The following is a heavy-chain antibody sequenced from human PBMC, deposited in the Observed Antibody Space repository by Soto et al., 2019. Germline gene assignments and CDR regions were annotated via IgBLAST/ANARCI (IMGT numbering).Heavy chain of an antibody. J-gene: IGHJ4*02. Sequence: EVQLLESGGGWVRPGGSLRLSCTASGFSFSSYALSWVRQAPGKGLEWVSTISGSDGKTYYADSVKGRFSISRDTSKTTLYLEMTSLRVEDTAVYYCARWSFLDYWGQGTRVTVS. CDR2: ISGSDGKT. CDR3: ARWSFLDY. CDR1: GFSFSSYA. D-gene: IGHD1-26*01. V-gene: IGHV3-23*01.